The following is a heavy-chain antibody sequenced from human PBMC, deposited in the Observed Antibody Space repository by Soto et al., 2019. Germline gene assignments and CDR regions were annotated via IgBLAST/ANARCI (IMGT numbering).Heavy chain of an antibody. V-gene: IGHV4-59*01. CDR2: ISYGGST. CDR1: VFSRLIYY. Sequence: SWTXSLSCTVSVFSRLIYYFSLIRHPPGKGLEWIGYISYGGSTDYNPSLKSRVNMSVDASNNQFSLKLSSVTAADKAVYYCARDQKGRKTFERDFDVWGPGTMVTV. CDR3: ARDQKGRKTFERDFDV. J-gene: IGHJ3*01. D-gene: IGHD1-1*01.